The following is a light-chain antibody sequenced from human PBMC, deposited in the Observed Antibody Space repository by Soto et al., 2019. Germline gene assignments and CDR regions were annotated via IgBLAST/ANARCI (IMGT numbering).Light chain of an antibody. CDR1: QTISSW. CDR2: KAS. CDR3: QHYNSYSEA. V-gene: IGKV1-5*03. J-gene: IGKJ1*01. Sequence: DIQMTQSPSTLSGSVGDRVTITFRASQTISSWLAWYQQKPGKDPKLLIYKASTLKSGVPSRFSGSGSGTEFTLTISSLQPDDFATYYCQHYNSYSEAFGQGTKVDI.